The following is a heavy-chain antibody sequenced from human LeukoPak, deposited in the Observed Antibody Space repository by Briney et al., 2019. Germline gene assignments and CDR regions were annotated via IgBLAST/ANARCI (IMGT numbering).Heavy chain of an antibody. CDR2: MNPNSDNT. J-gene: IGHJ3*02. CDR1: GYTFTNYD. D-gene: IGHD2/OR15-2a*01. V-gene: IGHV1-8*03. CDR3: ARKGVAFYDAFDI. Sequence: ASVKVSCKASGYTFTNYDINWVRQATGQGPEWMGWMNPNSDNTGYAQKFQGRVTITRNTSISTAYMELSSLRSEDTAVYYCARKGVAFYDAFDIWGQGSMVTVSS.